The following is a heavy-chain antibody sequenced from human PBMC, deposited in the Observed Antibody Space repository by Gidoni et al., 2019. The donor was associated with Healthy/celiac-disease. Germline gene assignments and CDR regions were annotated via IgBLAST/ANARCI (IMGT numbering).Heavy chain of an antibody. CDR3: ARHRRLTGYFDY. Sequence: QVQLQQWGAGLLKPSETLSLTCAVYGGSFSGYYWSWNRQPPGKGLEWIGEINHSGITNYNPSLKSRVTISVDTSKNQFSLKLSAVTAADTAVYYCARHRRLTGYFDYWGQGTLVTVSS. J-gene: IGHJ4*02. V-gene: IGHV4-34*01. D-gene: IGHD4-4*01. CDR1: GGSFSGYY. CDR2: INHSGIT.